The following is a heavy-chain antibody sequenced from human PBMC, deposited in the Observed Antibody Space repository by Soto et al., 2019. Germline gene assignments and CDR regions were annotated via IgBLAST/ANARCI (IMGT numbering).Heavy chain of an antibody. J-gene: IGHJ4*02. V-gene: IGHV4-39*01. Sequence: PSETLSLTCTVSGGSLSSSNYYWGWIRQPPGKGLEWIGYIYYTGSTYYSPSLKSRVTISVDTSKNQFSLKLSSVTAADTAVYYCAGSGVTVEMATMYLVGYFDYWGQGTLVTVSS. CDR3: AGSGVTVEMATMYLVGYFDY. CDR1: GGSLSSSNYY. D-gene: IGHD5-12*01. CDR2: IYYTGST.